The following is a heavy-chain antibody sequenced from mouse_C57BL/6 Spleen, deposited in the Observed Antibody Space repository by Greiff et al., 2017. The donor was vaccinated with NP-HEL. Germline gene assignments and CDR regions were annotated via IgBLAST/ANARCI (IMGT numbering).Heavy chain of an antibody. CDR3: ARYHYDAMDY. Sequence: EVKLQQSGPELVKPGASVKISCKASGYTFTDYYMNWVKQSHGKSLEWIGDINPNNGGTSYNQKFKGKATLTVDKSSSTAYMELRSLTSEDSAVYYCARYHYDAMDYWGQGTSVTVSS. D-gene: IGHD1-1*02. V-gene: IGHV1-26*01. J-gene: IGHJ4*01. CDR2: INPNNGGT. CDR1: GYTFTDYY.